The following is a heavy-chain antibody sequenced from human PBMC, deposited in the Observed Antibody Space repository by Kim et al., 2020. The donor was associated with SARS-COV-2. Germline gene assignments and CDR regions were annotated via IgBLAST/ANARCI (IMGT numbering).Heavy chain of an antibody. CDR3: ARGRSTIAPLLAY. J-gene: IGHJ4*02. V-gene: IGHV3-23*01. CDR1: GFTFNNFD. CDR2: ISGSGDRI. Sequence: GGSLRLSCEASGFTFNNFDMNWVRQAPGMGLEWVSTISGSGDRIFYADSVKGRFTISRDNSKNTLFLQMSSLRVEDTSIYYCARGRSTIAPLLAYWGQGTLVTVSS. D-gene: IGHD6-6*01.